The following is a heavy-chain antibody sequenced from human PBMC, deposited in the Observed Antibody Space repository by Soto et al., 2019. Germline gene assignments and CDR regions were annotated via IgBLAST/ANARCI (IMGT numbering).Heavy chain of an antibody. J-gene: IGHJ4*02. V-gene: IGHV3-21*01. Sequence: GGSLRLSCAASGFTFSSYSMNWVRQAPGKGLEWVSSISSSSSYIYYADSVKGRFTISRDNAKNSLYLQMNSLRAEDTAVYYCARDKLIAAAGIGAVDYWGQGTLVTVSS. CDR2: ISSSSSYI. D-gene: IGHD6-13*01. CDR1: GFTFSSYS. CDR3: ARDKLIAAAGIGAVDY.